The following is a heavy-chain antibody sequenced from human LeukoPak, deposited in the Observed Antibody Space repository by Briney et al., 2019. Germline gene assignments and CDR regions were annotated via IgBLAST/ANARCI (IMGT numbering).Heavy chain of an antibody. J-gene: IGHJ4*02. CDR3: ARGPGIAVAGVFDY. V-gene: IGHV1-18*04. CDR1: GYTFTSYG. D-gene: IGHD6-19*01. CDR2: LSGYIGHT. Sequence: ASVKVSCKASGYTFTSYGINWVRQAPGQGLEWLGWLSGYIGHTNYVQKIQGRVTMTTDTSTNTAYMELRSLRSDDTAVYYCARGPGIAVAGVFDYWGQGSLVTVSS.